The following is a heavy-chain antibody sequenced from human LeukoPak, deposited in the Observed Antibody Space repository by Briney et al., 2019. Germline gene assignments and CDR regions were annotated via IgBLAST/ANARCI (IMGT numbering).Heavy chain of an antibody. V-gene: IGHV4-38-2*02. CDR1: GYSISSGYY. CDR2: IYHSGST. J-gene: IGHJ4*02. CDR3: AREGVDHFDY. D-gene: IGHD2-15*01. Sequence: SETLSLTCAVSGYSISSGYYWGWIRQPPGKGLEWIGYIYHSGSTYYNPSLKSRVTMSVDRSKNQFSLKLSSVTAADTAVYYCAREGVDHFDYWGQGTLVTVSS.